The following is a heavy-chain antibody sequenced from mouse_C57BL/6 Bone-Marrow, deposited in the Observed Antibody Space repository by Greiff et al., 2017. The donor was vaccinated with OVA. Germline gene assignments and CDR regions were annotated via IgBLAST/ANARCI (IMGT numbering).Heavy chain of an antibody. CDR3: TTFYDYDGFAY. D-gene: IGHD2-4*01. CDR1: GFNIKDDY. J-gene: IGHJ3*01. Sequence: DVKLVESGAELVRPGASVKLSCTASGFNIKDDYMHWVKQRPEQGLEWIGWIDPENGDTEYASKFQGKATITADTSSNTAYLQLSSLTSEDTAVYYCTTFYDYDGFAYWGQGTLVTVSA. V-gene: IGHV14-4*01. CDR2: IDPENGDT.